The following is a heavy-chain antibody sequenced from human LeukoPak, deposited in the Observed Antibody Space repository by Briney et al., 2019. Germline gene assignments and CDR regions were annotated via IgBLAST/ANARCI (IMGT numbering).Heavy chain of an antibody. V-gene: IGHV3-30*18. D-gene: IGHD2-15*01. CDR1: GFTFSSYG. CDR3: AKKDDLDY. Sequence: GGSLRLSCAASGFTFSSYGMHWVRQAPGKGLEWVAVISYDGSNKYYAYSVKGRFTISRDNSKNTLYLQMNSLRAEDTAVYYCAKKDDLDYWGQGTLVTVSS. J-gene: IGHJ4*02. CDR2: ISYDGSNK.